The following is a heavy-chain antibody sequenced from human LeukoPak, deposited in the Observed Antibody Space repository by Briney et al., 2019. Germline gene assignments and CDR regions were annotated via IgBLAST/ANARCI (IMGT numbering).Heavy chain of an antibody. CDR2: ISSSSRTI. CDR1: EFTFSSYS. CDR3: ARSRGNSGSYPLDY. Sequence: QPGGPLRLSCEASEFTFSSYSMNWVRQAPGKGLEWVSYISSSSRTIYYAESVKGRFTISRDNAKNSLYLQMNSLRVEDTAVYYCARSRGNSGSYPLDYWGPGTLVTVSS. D-gene: IGHD1-26*01. V-gene: IGHV3-48*01. J-gene: IGHJ4*02.